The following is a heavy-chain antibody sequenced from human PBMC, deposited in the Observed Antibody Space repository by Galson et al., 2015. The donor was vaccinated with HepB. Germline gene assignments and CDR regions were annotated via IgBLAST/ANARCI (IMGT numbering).Heavy chain of an antibody. D-gene: IGHD3-22*01. CDR1: GFTVSSNY. Sequence: SLRLSCAASGFTVSSNYMSWVRQAPGKGLEWVSIIYSGGSTYYADSVKGRFTISRDNSKNTLYLQMNSLRAEDTAVYYCARDSTYYYDSSGYPVWYFDLWGRGTLVTVSS. CDR3: ARDSTYYYDSSGYPVWYFDL. V-gene: IGHV3-53*01. CDR2: IYSGGST. J-gene: IGHJ2*01.